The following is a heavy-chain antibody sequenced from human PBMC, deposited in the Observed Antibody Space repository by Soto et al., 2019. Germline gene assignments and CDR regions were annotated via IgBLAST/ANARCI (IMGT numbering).Heavy chain of an antibody. CDR1: GGSISSGGYS. V-gene: IGHV4-30-2*01. D-gene: IGHD1-1*01. CDR3: AATVQAVELNWFDP. Sequence: SETLSLTCAVSGGSISSGGYSWSWIRQPPGKGLEWIGYIYHSGSTYYNPSLKSRVTISVDRSKNQFSLKLSSVTAAVTAVYYCAATVQAVELNWFDPWGQGTLVTVSS. J-gene: IGHJ5*02. CDR2: IYHSGST.